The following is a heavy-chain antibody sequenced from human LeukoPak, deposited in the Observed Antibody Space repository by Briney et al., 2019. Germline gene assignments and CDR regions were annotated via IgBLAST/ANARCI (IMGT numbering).Heavy chain of an antibody. CDR3: ARGTDDFWSGYYGYYYGMDV. J-gene: IGHJ6*02. CDR2: INTNTGNP. CDR1: GYTFTNYN. V-gene: IGHV7-4-1*02. D-gene: IGHD3-3*01. Sequence: ASVKVSCKASGYTFTNYNIDWVRQATGQGLEWMGWINTNTGNPAYAQGFTGRFVFSLDTSVSTAYLQISSLKAEDTAVYYCARGTDDFWSGYYGYYYGMDVWGQGTTVTVSS.